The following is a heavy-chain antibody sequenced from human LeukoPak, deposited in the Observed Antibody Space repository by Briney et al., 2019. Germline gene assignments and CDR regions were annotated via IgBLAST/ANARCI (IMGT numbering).Heavy chain of an antibody. CDR3: ARVNQQYYYGSGIYRFYYYGMDV. D-gene: IGHD3-10*01. CDR2: ISYDGSNK. CDR1: GFTFSSYG. Sequence: GRSLRLSCAASGFTFSSYGMHWVRQAPGKGLEWVSVISYDGSNKYYADSVKGRFTISRDNSENTLYLQMNSLRAEDTAVYYCARVNQQYYYGSGIYRFYYYGMDVWGRGTTVTVSS. V-gene: IGHV3-30*03. J-gene: IGHJ6*02.